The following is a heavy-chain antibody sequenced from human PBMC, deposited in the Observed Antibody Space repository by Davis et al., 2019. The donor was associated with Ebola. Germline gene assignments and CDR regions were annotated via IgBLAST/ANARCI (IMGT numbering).Heavy chain of an antibody. D-gene: IGHD2-2*01. Sequence: GESLKISCADSVITFSSYAMTWVRQAPGKELEWVSAISGSGGTTYYADSVKGRFTISRDNSKNTLYLQMNSLRAEDTAVYYCAKDVFRDVVVPAGVWGKGTTVTVSS. CDR3: AKDVFRDVVVPAGV. V-gene: IGHV3-23*01. J-gene: IGHJ6*04. CDR2: ISGSGGTT. CDR1: VITFSSYA.